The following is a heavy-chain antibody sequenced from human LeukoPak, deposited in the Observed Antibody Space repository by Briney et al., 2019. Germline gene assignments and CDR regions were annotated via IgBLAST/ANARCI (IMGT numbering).Heavy chain of an antibody. CDR2: MNPNSGNT. Sequence: ASVKVSCKASGYTFTSYDINWVRQATGQGLEWMGWMNPNSGNTGYAQKFQGRVTMTRNTSISTAYMELSSLRSEDTAVYYCARVPERVTKDAFDIWGQGTMVTVSS. CDR3: ARVPERVTKDAFDI. V-gene: IGHV1-8*01. D-gene: IGHD4-11*01. J-gene: IGHJ3*02. CDR1: GYTFTSYD.